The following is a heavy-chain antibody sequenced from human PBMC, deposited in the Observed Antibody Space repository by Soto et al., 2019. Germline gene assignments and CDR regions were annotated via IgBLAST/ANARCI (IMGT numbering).Heavy chain of an antibody. CDR3: AKEESRYSGYGIDY. CDR1: GFTFSSYT. Sequence: EVQLLESGGGLVQPGGSLRLSCAASGFTFSSYTMSWVRQAPGKGLEWVSAISGSGGSTYYADSVKGRFTISRDNSKNTLYLQMNRLRAEDTAVYYCAKEESRYSGYGIDYWGQGTLVTVSS. D-gene: IGHD5-12*01. J-gene: IGHJ4*02. V-gene: IGHV3-23*01. CDR2: ISGSGGST.